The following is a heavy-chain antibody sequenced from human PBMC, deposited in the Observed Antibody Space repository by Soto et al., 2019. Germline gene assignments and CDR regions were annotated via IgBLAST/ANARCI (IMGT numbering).Heavy chain of an antibody. CDR2: ISGHNGNT. D-gene: IGHD3-22*01. V-gene: IGHV1-18*04. J-gene: IGHJ4*02. CDR3: ARHRFNYYDDSVYYYFDY. Sequence: ASVKVSCKASGYSFTSYGISWVRQAPGQGPEWMGWISGHNGNTNHPQSLQGRVTMTTDTSRNTAYMELRSLRSDDTAVYYCARHRFNYYDDSVYYYFDYWGQGTLVTVSS. CDR1: GYSFTSYG.